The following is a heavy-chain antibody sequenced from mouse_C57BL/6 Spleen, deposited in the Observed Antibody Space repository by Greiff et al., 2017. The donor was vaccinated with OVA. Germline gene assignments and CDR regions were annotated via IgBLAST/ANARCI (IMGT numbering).Heavy chain of an antibody. CDR2: IYPGNSDT. Sequence: EVQLQQSGTVLARPGASVKMSCKTSGYTFTSYWMHWVKQRPGQGLEWIGAIYPGNSDTSYNQKFKGKAKLTAVTSASTAYMELSSLTNEDSAVYYCTPGEFITTREYYFDYWGQGTTLTVSS. J-gene: IGHJ2*01. V-gene: IGHV1-5*01. CDR1: GYTFTSYW. CDR3: TPGEFITTREYYFDY. D-gene: IGHD1-1*01.